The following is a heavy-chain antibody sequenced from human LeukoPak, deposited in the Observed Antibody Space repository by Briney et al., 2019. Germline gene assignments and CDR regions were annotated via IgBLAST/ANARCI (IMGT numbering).Heavy chain of an antibody. Sequence: GSLRLSCAASGFTVNNKYMTWVRQAPGKGLEWVSLIYNDGRTYYADSVKGRCTISRDNLKNVLYLQMNSLKVEDTALYYCARGLFLSGYLDAFDIWGQGTVVTVSP. CDR3: ARGLFLSGYLDAFDI. V-gene: IGHV3-53*01. CDR1: GFTVNNKY. D-gene: IGHD3-22*01. J-gene: IGHJ3*02. CDR2: IYNDGRT.